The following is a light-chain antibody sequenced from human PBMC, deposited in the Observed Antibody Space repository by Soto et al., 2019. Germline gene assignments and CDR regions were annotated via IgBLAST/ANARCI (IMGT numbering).Light chain of an antibody. CDR1: QSVRSS. J-gene: IGKJ5*01. CDR3: QQYNNWPPT. V-gene: IGKV3-15*01. Sequence: EIVMTQSPATLSVSLGERATLSCRASQSVRSSVAWYQQKPGQAPRLLIYDASTRAPGIPARFSGSGSGTELTLTISSLQSDDFAVYHCQQYNNWPPTFGHGTRLETK. CDR2: DAS.